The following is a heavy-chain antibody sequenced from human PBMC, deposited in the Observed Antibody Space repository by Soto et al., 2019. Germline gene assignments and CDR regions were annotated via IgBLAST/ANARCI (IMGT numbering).Heavy chain of an antibody. Sequence: GGSLRLSCAASGFTFSSYEMNWVRQAPGKGLEWVSYISSSGSTIYYADSVKGRFTISRDNAKNSLYLQMNSLRAEDTAVYYCARAITIYYGMDVWGQGTTVTVSS. CDR1: GFTFSSYE. D-gene: IGHD3-10*01. J-gene: IGHJ6*02. V-gene: IGHV3-48*03. CDR3: ARAITIYYGMDV. CDR2: ISSSGSTI.